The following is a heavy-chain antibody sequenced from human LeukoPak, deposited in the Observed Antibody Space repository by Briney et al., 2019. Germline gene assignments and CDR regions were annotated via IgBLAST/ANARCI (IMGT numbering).Heavy chain of an antibody. J-gene: IGHJ6*03. V-gene: IGHV3-11*01. Sequence: GGSLRLSCAASGFTFSDYYMSWIRQAPGKGLEWVSYISSSGSTIYYADSVKGRFTISRDNAKNSLYLQMNSLRAEDTAVYYCARVGGYDYLSLGYYYYYMDVWGKGTTVTVSS. D-gene: IGHD5-12*01. CDR1: GFTFSDYY. CDR2: ISSSGSTI. CDR3: ARVGGYDYLSLGYYYYYMDV.